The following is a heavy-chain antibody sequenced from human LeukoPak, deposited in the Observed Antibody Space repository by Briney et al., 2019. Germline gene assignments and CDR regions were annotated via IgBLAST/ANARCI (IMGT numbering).Heavy chain of an antibody. CDR2: INHSGST. CDR1: GGSFSAYY. CDR3: ARYGKGRWLTSTRPFWYFDL. J-gene: IGHJ2*01. V-gene: IGHV4-34*01. Sequence: SETLSLTGAVYGGSFSAYYWSWIRQPPGKGLEWIVEINHSGSTNYNPSLKSRVTISVDTSKNQFSLKLSSVTAADTAVYYCARYGKGRWLTSTRPFWYFDLWGRGTLVTVSS. D-gene: IGHD5-24*01.